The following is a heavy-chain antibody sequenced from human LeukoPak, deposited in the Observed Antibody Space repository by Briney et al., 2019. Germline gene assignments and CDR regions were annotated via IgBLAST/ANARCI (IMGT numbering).Heavy chain of an antibody. D-gene: IGHD3-22*01. CDR2: ISGSGGST. Sequence: GASLRLSCAASGFTFSRYAMSWVRQAPGKGLEWVSAISGSGGSTYYADSVKGRFTISRDNSKNTLYLQMNSLRAEDTAVYYCAKAFGGDYYDSSGYHPFDYWGQGTLVTVSS. CDR3: AKAFGGDYYDSSGYHPFDY. J-gene: IGHJ4*02. CDR1: GFTFSRYA. V-gene: IGHV3-23*01.